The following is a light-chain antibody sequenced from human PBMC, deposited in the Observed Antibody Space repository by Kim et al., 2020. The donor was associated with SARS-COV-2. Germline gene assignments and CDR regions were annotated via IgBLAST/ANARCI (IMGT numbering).Light chain of an antibody. V-gene: IGKV3-11*01. CDR1: QSVSRY. Sequence: EIVLTQSPVTLSLSPGERATLSCRASQSVSRYLAWYQQKPVQAPRLLIYDASNWASGIPPRFSGSGSETNFTHTISSREPEDFAVYYCQHRSNWPLTFGGGTKLEI. J-gene: IGKJ4*01. CDR3: QHRSNWPLT. CDR2: DAS.